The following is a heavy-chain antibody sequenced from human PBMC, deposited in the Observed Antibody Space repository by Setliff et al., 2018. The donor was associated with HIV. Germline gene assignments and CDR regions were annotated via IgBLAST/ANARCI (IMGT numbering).Heavy chain of an antibody. CDR2: IYSGDSGGST. D-gene: IGHD3-22*01. V-gene: IGHV3-53*05. CDR1: GFTPSDYY. Sequence: PGGSLRLSCEGSGFTPSDYYMNWIRQAPGKGLEWVSVIYSGDSGGSTYYADSVKGRFTISRDNSKNTLYLQMNSLRAEDTAVYYCARDTTDDNSIFPYWGQGTLVTVSS. CDR3: ARDTTDDNSIFPY. J-gene: IGHJ4*02.